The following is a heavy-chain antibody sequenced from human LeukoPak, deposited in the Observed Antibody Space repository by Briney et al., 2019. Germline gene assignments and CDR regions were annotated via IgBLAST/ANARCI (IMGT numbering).Heavy chain of an antibody. V-gene: IGHV4-39*01. Sequence: PSETLSLTCTVSGGSISSSSYYWGWLRQPPGKGLEWIGSIYYSGSTYYNPSLKSRVTISVDASKNQFSLKLSSVTAADTAVYYCRVYDSSGYYYEVLDYWGQGTLVTVSS. CDR2: IYYSGST. CDR1: GGSISSSSYY. CDR3: RVYDSSGYYYEVLDY. D-gene: IGHD3-22*01. J-gene: IGHJ4*02.